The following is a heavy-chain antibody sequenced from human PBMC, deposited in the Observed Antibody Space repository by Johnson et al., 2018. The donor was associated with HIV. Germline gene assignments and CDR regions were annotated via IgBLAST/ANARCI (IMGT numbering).Heavy chain of an antibody. J-gene: IGHJ3*02. CDR2: VIRNGGCT. D-gene: IGHD2-21*01. CDR1: GFTFNNYW. V-gene: IGHV3-25*04. CDR3: ARGGHCGGDCAGAKQALDI. Sequence: QLVESGGDLVQPGGSLRLSCAASGFTFNNYWMSWVRQAPGNALELVGQVIRNGGCTDPIDSGEGRLNTSRHHTKNTLRLQGNSLKTEDTAVYYCARGGHCGGDCAGAKQALDIWGQGTMVTVSS.